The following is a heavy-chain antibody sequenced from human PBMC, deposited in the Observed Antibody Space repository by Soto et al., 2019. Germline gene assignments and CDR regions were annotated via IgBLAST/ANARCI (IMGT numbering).Heavy chain of an antibody. Sequence: SETLSLTCTVSGGSISSYYWSWIRQPPGKGLEWIGYIYYSGSTNYNPSLKSRVTISVDTSKNQSSLKLSSVTAADTAVYYCGGKIAAAGPGEYYFDYWGQGTLVTVSS. CDR3: GGKIAAAGPGEYYFDY. D-gene: IGHD6-13*01. CDR2: IYYSGST. J-gene: IGHJ4*02. V-gene: IGHV4-59*01. CDR1: GGSISSYY.